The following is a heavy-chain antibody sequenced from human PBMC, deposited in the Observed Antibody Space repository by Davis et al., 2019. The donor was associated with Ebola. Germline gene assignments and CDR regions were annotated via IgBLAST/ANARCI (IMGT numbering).Heavy chain of an antibody. CDR3: ASGWNTGSYYYYGMDV. CDR1: GGSFSGYY. Sequence: PSETLSLTCAVYGGSFSGYYWSWIRQPPGKGLEWIGEINHSGSTNYNPSLKSRVTISVDTSKNQFSLKLSSVTAADTAVYYCASGWNTGSYYYYGMDVWGQGTTVTVSS. V-gene: IGHV4-34*01. J-gene: IGHJ6*02. CDR2: INHSGST. D-gene: IGHD1-14*01.